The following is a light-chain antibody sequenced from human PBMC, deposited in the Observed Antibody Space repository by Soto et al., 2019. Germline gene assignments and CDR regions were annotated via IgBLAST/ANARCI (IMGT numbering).Light chain of an antibody. CDR3: QQYGSSLPWT. CDR1: QSVSSSY. Sequence: EIVLTQSPGTLSLSPGERAPLSCRARQSVSSSYLAWYRQKPGQAPRLLIYGASNRATGIPDRFSGGGSGTEFSLTISSLQSEDFAVFYCQQYGSSLPWTFGQGTKVDIK. CDR2: GAS. J-gene: IGKJ1*01. V-gene: IGKV3-20*01.